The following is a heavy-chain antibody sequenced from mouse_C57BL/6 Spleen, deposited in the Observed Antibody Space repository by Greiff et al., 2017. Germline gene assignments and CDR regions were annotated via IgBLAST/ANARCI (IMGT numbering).Heavy chain of an antibody. CDR2: ISSGSGTI. D-gene: IGHD4-1*01. J-gene: IGHJ3*01. CDR1: GFTFSDYG. Sequence: EVMLVESGGGLVKPGGSLKLSCAASGFTFSDYGMHWVRQAPEKGLEWVAYISSGSGTIYYAATVKGRFTISRDNAKNTLFLQMTSLRSEDTAMYYCAREANWSGFAYWGQGTLVTVSA. V-gene: IGHV5-17*01. CDR3: AREANWSGFAY.